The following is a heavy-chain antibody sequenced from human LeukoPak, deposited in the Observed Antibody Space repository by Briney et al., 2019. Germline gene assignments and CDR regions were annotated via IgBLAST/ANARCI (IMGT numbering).Heavy chain of an antibody. J-gene: IGHJ3*02. V-gene: IGHV3-30*04. Sequence: GRSLRLSCAASGFTFSSYAMHWVRQAPGKGLEWVAVISYDGSNKYYADSVKGRFTISRDNSKNTLYLQMNSLRAEDTAVYYCAREGDGYNRYAFDIWGQGTTVTVSS. D-gene: IGHD5-24*01. CDR2: ISYDGSNK. CDR1: GFTFSSYA. CDR3: AREGDGYNRYAFDI.